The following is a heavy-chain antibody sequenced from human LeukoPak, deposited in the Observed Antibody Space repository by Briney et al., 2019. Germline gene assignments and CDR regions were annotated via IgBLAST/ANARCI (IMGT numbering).Heavy chain of an antibody. CDR3: AKFYSDYGDTDDY. Sequence: GGSLTLSCAASGFTFDDLAMHWVRQAPGKGLVWVSGISWNSGSIGYADSVKGRFTISRDNAKISLYLQMNSLRAEDTALYYCAKFYSDYGDTDDYWGQGTLVTVSS. CDR1: GFTFDDLA. CDR2: ISWNSGSI. J-gene: IGHJ4*02. V-gene: IGHV3-9*01. D-gene: IGHD4-17*01.